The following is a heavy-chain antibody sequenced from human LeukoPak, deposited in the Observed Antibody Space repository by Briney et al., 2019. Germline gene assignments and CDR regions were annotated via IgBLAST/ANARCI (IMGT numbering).Heavy chain of an antibody. V-gene: IGHV3-23*01. Sequence: GGSLRLSCDASGFILSTNAMSWVRQAPGKGLEWVSAISGSGDSTYYADSVKGRFTISRDNSKNTLYLQMNSLRAEDTAIYYCAKEGNYGGNSGCFYYWGLGTLVTVSS. D-gene: IGHD4-23*01. CDR3: AKEGNYGGNSGCFYY. J-gene: IGHJ4*02. CDR1: GFILSTNA. CDR2: ISGSGDST.